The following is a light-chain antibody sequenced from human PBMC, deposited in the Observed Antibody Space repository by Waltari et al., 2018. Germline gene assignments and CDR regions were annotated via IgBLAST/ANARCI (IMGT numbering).Light chain of an antibody. CDR2: AAS. CDR1: ESISDF. V-gene: IGKV1-39*01. Sequence: DIQMTQSPSSLSASVGDRVTISCRTSESISDFLNWYQHRPGEAPRLLIFAASGLQSGVPSRFSGSGSGTDFTLNISSLQPEDFAIYYCQQSYNSPFTFGQGTKLEIK. CDR3: QQSYNSPFT. J-gene: IGKJ2*01.